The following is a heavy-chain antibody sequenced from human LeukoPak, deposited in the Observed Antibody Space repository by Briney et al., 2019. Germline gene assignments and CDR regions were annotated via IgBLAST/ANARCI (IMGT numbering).Heavy chain of an antibody. J-gene: IGHJ4*02. CDR2: INHSGST. V-gene: IGHV4-34*01. CDR1: GGSFSGYY. D-gene: IGHD3-10*01. CDR3: ARSRYYYYGSGIDY. Sequence: ETLSLTCAVYGGSFSGYYWSWIRQPPGKGLEWIGEINHSGSTNYNPSLKSRVTISVDTSKNQFSLKPSSVTAADTAVYYCARSRYYYYGSGIDYWGQGTLVTVSS.